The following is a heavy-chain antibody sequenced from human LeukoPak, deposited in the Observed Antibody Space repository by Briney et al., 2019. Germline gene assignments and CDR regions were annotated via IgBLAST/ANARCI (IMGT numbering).Heavy chain of an antibody. J-gene: IGHJ4*02. CDR3: ATGYYEPFEK. CDR2: ISDTGTT. Sequence: SETLSLTCTVSGGSISSYYWNWIRQPPGKGPEWIGCISDTGTTKYNPAFKSRVTISVDTSKNQFSLKLTSVTAADTAVYFCATGYYEPFEKWGQGTLVSVSS. D-gene: IGHD3-22*01. CDR1: GGSISSYY. V-gene: IGHV4-59*01.